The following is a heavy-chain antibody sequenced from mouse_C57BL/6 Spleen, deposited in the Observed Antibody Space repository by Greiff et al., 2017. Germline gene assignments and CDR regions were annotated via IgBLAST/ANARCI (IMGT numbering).Heavy chain of an antibody. CDR2: ISYDGSN. CDR3: AREELGHFDV. J-gene: IGHJ1*03. V-gene: IGHV3-6*01. D-gene: IGHD4-1*01. Sequence: DVKLQESGPGLVKPSQSLSLTCSVTGYSITSGYYWNWIRQFPGNKLEWMGYISYDGSNNYNPSLKNRISITRDTSKNQFFLKLNSVTTEDTATYYCAREELGHFDVWGTGTTVTVSS. CDR1: GYSITSGYY.